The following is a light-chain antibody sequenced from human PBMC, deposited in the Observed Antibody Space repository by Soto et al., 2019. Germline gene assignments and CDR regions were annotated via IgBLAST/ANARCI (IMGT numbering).Light chain of an antibody. V-gene: IGLV2-14*01. CDR2: GVT. CDR3: NSFAGSSYV. Sequence: QSVLTQPASVSGSPGQSITISCTGNSSDVGGYNYVSWYQQHPGKAPKLMIYGVTNLPSGVSNRFSGSKSGNTASLTISGLQPEDEADYYCNSFAGSSYVFGTGTKLTFL. J-gene: IGLJ1*01. CDR1: SSDVGGYNY.